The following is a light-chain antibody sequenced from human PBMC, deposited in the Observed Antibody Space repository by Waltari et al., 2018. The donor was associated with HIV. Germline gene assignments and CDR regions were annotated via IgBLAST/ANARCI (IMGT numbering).Light chain of an antibody. CDR1: SSTIGSTA. Sequence: QSVLTQPPSASGTPGQRVTISCSGSSSTIGSTALNWYHKFPGQAPKLLIYNNNQRPSGVPDRFSGSKSGTSASLAISRPQSEDEADYYCATWDDSLSHWVFGGGTRLTVL. J-gene: IGLJ3*02. CDR3: ATWDDSLSHWV. CDR2: NNN. V-gene: IGLV1-44*01.